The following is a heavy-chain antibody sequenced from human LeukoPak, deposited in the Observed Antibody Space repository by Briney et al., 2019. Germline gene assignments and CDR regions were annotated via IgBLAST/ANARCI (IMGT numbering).Heavy chain of an antibody. CDR3: ARLVNWGPLGDY. J-gene: IGHJ4*02. Sequence: SVKVSCKASGGSFSSNTLSWVRQAPGQGLEWMGGIIANVGTPSYAQKFQGRVTVTADESTSTIYLVVDSPRSDDTAVYYCARLVNWGPLGDYWGQGTLVTVSS. D-gene: IGHD7-27*01. CDR2: IIANVGTP. CDR1: GGSFSSNT. V-gene: IGHV1-69*13.